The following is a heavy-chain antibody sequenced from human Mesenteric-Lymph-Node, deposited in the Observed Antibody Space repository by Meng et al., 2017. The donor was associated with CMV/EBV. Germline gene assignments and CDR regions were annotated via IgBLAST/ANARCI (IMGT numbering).Heavy chain of an antibody. CDR3: AKNDFSMMAV. V-gene: IGHV3-30*02. Sequence: LSLTCAASGFTFSTYDMHWVRQAPGKGLEWVAFIYYDGSNKYYVDSVKGRFTISRDNSKHTLYLQMNSLRVEDTAVYYCAKNDFSMMAVWGQGTLVTVSS. D-gene: IGHD3/OR15-3a*01. CDR2: IYYDGSNK. CDR1: GFTFSTYD. J-gene: IGHJ4*02.